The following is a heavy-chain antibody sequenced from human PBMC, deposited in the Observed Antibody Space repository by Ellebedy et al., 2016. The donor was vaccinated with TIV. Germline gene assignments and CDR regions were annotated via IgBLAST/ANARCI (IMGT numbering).Heavy chain of an antibody. CDR1: GFTFSSYA. CDR2: ISGSGGST. D-gene: IGHD5-18*01. V-gene: IGHV3-23*01. J-gene: IGHJ4*02. Sequence: GGSLRLXXAASGFTFSSYAMSWVRQAPGKGLEWVSAISGSGGSTYYADSVKGRFTISRDNSKNTLYLQMNSLRAEDTAVYYCAKDRSYGPWEVDYWGQGTLVTVSS. CDR3: AKDRSYGPWEVDY.